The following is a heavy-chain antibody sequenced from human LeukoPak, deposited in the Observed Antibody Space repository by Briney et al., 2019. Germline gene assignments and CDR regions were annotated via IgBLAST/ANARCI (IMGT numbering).Heavy chain of an antibody. Sequence: GGSLRLFCAASGYTFTVCDVSWVREAPGKGLECVSVMRVPGGRTYCADSVKGRFTISRDNSKNTLYLQMNSLSAEDTAVYYCAKDPANQLLYPAHFSHWGQGTLVTVSS. D-gene: IGHD2-2*01. CDR3: AKDPANQLLYPAHFSH. CDR1: GYTFTVCD. J-gene: IGHJ1*01. CDR2: MRVPGGRT. V-gene: IGHV3-23*01.